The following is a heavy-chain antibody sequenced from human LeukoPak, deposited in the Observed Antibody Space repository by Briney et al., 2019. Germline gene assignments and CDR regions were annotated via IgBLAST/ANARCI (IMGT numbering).Heavy chain of an antibody. J-gene: IGHJ5*02. CDR1: GGSMSSYY. Sequence: PSETLSLTCSVSGGSMSSYYWTWIRQPAGKGLEWIGRIHGSRISNYNPSLKSRVTMSLDTSKNEFSLKVASVTAADTAVYYCSRGHNWNDWFDAWGQGTLVTVSS. CDR2: IHGSRIS. CDR3: SRGHNWNDWFDA. D-gene: IGHD1-20*01. V-gene: IGHV4-4*07.